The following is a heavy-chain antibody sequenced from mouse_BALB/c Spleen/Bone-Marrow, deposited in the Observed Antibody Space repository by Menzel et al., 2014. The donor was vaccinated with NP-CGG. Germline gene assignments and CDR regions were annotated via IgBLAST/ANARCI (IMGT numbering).Heavy chain of an antibody. V-gene: IGHV5-17*02. CDR1: GFTFSSFG. J-gene: IGHJ2*01. D-gene: IGHD3-3*01. CDR3: TRGGNGDDLDY. Sequence: EVNLVESGGGLVQPGGSRKLSCAASGFTFSSFGMHWVRQAPEKGLEWVAYISSGSSIIYYADTVKGRLTISRDDPKNTLFLQSTSLRSEDTAMYYCTRGGNGDDLDYWGQGTTLTVSS. CDR2: ISSGSSII.